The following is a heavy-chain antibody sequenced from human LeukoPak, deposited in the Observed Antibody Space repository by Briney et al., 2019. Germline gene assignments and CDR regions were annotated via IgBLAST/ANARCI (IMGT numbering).Heavy chain of an antibody. CDR3: AREGPYYDILTGYNMFDY. J-gene: IGHJ4*02. D-gene: IGHD3-9*01. Sequence: ASVKVSCKASGYTFTNYDINWVRQATGQGLEWMGWMNPNSGNTGYAQKFQGRVTMTRNTSISTAYMELSSLRSEDTAVYYCAREGPYYDILTGYNMFDYWGQGTLVTVSS. V-gene: IGHV1-8*01. CDR1: GYTFTNYD. CDR2: MNPNSGNT.